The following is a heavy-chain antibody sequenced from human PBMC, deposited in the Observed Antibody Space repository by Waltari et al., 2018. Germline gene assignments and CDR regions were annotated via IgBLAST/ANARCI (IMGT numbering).Heavy chain of an antibody. CDR1: GFTLSHAW. Sequence: EVQLVGSGGGLVKPGGSLGLSCAASGFTLSHAWMDWVRQAPGKGLEWVGRVKSKSDGGTRDYSAPVKGRFTISRDDSENTLYLQMNSLKTEDTAVYYCTTLFGDFWSGYFFDFWGQGTLVTVSS. D-gene: IGHD3-3*01. CDR3: TTLFGDFWSGYFFDF. V-gene: IGHV3-15*01. CDR2: VKSKSDGGTR. J-gene: IGHJ4*02.